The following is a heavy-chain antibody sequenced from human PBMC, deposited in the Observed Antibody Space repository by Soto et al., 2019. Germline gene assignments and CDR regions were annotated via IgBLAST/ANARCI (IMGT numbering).Heavy chain of an antibody. Sequence: PSETLSLTCTVSGGSISGHFLSWIRQPPGKGLEYIGWIFHTGGTNYNASLASRVAIPVDTSKTQISLNLHSVTAADTAVYYCARSGLTFRGVVWGQGIPVTVSS. D-gene: IGHD3-16*01. CDR2: IFHTGGT. V-gene: IGHV4-59*11. CDR3: ARSGLTFRGVV. J-gene: IGHJ4*01. CDR1: GGSISGHF.